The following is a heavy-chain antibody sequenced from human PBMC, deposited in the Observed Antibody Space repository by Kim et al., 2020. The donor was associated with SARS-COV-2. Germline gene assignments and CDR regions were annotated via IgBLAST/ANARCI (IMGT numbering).Heavy chain of an antibody. D-gene: IGHD5-18*01. CDR1: GVTFSDYA. Sequence: GGSLRLSCAVSGVTFSDYAMHWVRQAPGKGLEWVSVTSSDGSRTYYADSVKGRFTISRDNSKNTLYLQMGSLRVEDTAVYYCARGYSYGYGTYYFDYWCQGPLVTVSS. CDR2: TSSDGSRT. CDR3: ARGYSYGYGTYYFDY. J-gene: IGHJ4*02. V-gene: IGHV3-30*14.